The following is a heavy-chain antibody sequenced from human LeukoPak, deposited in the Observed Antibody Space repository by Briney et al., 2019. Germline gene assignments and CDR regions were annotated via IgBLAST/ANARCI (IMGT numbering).Heavy chain of an antibody. D-gene: IGHD3-10*01. V-gene: IGHV1-2*02. J-gene: IGHJ1*01. CDR1: GYTFTGYY. CDR2: INPNSGVT. CDR3: ARGYYGSGSPDN. Sequence: ASVKVSCKASGYTFTGYYMHWVRQAPGQGLEWMGWINPNSGVTNYAQKFQGRVTVTRETSISTTYMELSSLRADDTAMYYCARGYYGSGSPDNWGQGTLVIVSS.